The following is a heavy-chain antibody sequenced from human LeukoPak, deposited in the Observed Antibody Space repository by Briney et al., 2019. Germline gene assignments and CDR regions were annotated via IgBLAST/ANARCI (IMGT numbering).Heavy chain of an antibody. CDR2: IYPGDSDT. V-gene: IGHV5-51*01. CDR1: GYSFTSYW. CDR3: ARGSLRFLEWLPYFDY. D-gene: IGHD3-3*01. Sequence: GESLKISCKGSGYSFTSYWIGWVRQMPGKGLGWMGIIYPGDSDTRYSPSFQGQVTISADKSISTAYLQWSSLKASDTAMYYCARGSLRFLEWLPYFDYWGQGTLVTVSS. J-gene: IGHJ4*02.